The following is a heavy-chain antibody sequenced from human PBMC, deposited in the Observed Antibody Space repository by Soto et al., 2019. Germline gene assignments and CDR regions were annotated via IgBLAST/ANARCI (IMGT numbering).Heavy chain of an antibody. D-gene: IGHD3-22*01. V-gene: IGHV3-48*04. Sequence: GGSLRLSCAASGFTFSSYSMNWVRQAPGKGLEWVSYISSSSSTIYNADSLKGRFTMSRDNAKNSLYLQMNGLRADDTAVYYCARGDYYDTSGPFSDAFDIWGQGTMVT. CDR2: ISSSSSTI. CDR3: ARGDYYDTSGPFSDAFDI. J-gene: IGHJ3*02. CDR1: GFTFSSYS.